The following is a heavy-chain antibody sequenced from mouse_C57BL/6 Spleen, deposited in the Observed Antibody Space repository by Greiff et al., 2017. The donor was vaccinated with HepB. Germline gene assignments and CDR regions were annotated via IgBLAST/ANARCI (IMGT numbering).Heavy chain of an antibody. CDR2: LYPGDGDT. J-gene: IGHJ3*01. CDR3: ARRGSSPWFVY. D-gene: IGHD1-1*01. CDR1: GYAFSSYW. V-gene: IGHV1-80*01. Sequence: QVQLQQSGAELVKPGASVKISCKASGYAFSSYWMNWVKQRPGKGLEWIGQLYPGDGDTNYNGKFKGKATLTADKSSSTAYMQLSSLTSEDSAVYFCARRGSSPWFVYWGQGTLVTVAA.